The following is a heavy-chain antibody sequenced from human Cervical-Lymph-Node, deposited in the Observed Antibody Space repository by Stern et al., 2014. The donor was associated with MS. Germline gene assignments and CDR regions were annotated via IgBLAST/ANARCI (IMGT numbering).Heavy chain of an antibody. CDR1: GGFISNYY. D-gene: IGHD1-7*01. CDR3: ARSQGRFSRGPLGGNYNYVGY. V-gene: IGHV4-59*01. J-gene: IGHJ4*02. CDR2: IFYSGTT. Sequence: QLQLQESGPGLVKPSETLSLTCTVSGGFISNYYWSWIRQPPGKGLEWIGYIFYSGTTNYNPSLKSRVTMSVDTSKMQFSLKLSSVTAADTAVYYCARSQGRFSRGPLGGNYNYVGYWGRGTLVTVSS.